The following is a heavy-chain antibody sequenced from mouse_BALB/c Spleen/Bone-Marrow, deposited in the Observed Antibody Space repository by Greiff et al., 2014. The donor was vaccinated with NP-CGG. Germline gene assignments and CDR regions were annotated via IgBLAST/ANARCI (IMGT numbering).Heavy chain of an antibody. CDR2: IDPANGNT. Sequence: EVKLVESGAELVKPGASVKLSCTASGFNIKDTYMHWVKQRPEQGLEWIGRIDPANGNTKYDPKFQGKATITANSSSNTVYLQLSSLTSEDTAVYYCASSMITNAMDYWGQGTSVTVSS. D-gene: IGHD2-4*01. CDR1: GFNIKDTY. J-gene: IGHJ4*01. V-gene: IGHV14-3*02. CDR3: ASSMITNAMDY.